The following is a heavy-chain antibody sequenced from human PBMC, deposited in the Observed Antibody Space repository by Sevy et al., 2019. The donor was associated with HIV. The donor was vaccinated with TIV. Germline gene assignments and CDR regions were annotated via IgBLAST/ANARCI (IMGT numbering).Heavy chain of an antibody. J-gene: IGHJ5*02. Sequence: GGSLRLSCAASGFTFNNYAMNWVRQAPGKGLEWVLAISGSGATTFYADSVKGRFTISRDNPKKTLYLQMNSLRPEDTATYYCAKGVTSSTGTSNSWGQGTLVTVSS. CDR2: ISGSGATT. V-gene: IGHV3-23*01. D-gene: IGHD1-1*01. CDR3: AKGVTSSTGTSNS. CDR1: GFTFNNYA.